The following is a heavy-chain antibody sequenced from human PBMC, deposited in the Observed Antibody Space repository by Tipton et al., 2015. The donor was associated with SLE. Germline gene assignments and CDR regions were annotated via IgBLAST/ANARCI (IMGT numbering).Heavy chain of an antibody. D-gene: IGHD2-15*01. V-gene: IGHV4-59*12. J-gene: IGHJ6*02. CDR3: ARATDCSGGRCYSAYYYYYGMDV. CDR1: GGSISSDY. Sequence: TLSLTCTVSGGSISSDYWSWIRQPPGKGLEWIGYIYYSGFTDYNPSLKSRVTMSLDTSKNQFSMKMSSVTAADTAVYYCARATDCSGGRCYSAYYYYYGMDVWGQGTTVTVSS. CDR2: IYYSGFT.